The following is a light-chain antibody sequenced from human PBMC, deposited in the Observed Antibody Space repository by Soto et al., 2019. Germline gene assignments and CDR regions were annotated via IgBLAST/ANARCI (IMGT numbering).Light chain of an antibody. CDR2: GNS. J-gene: IGLJ3*02. CDR1: SSNIGAGYN. CDR3: QSYDSSLSGWV. V-gene: IGLV1-40*01. Sequence: QSVLTQLPSVSGAPGQRVTISCTGSSSNIGAGYNVHWYQQLLGTAPKLLIYGNSNRPSGVPDRFSGSKSGTSASLAITGLQAEDEADYYCQSYDSSLSGWVFGGGTQLTVL.